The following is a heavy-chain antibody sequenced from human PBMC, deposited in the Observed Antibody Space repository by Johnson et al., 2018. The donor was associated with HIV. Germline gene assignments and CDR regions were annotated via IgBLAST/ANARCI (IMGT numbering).Heavy chain of an antibody. CDR1: GFTFSSYA. Sequence: QVQLVESGGGVVQPGRSLRLSCAASGFTFSSYAMHWVRQAPGKGLEWVAFIRYDGSNKYYADSVTGRFTISRDNSKNTLYLQMNSLRAEDTAVYYCAKIIGYSSGLEIWGQGTMVTVSS. CDR3: AKIIGYSSGLEI. D-gene: IGHD6-19*01. V-gene: IGHV3-30*02. CDR2: IRYDGSNK. J-gene: IGHJ3*02.